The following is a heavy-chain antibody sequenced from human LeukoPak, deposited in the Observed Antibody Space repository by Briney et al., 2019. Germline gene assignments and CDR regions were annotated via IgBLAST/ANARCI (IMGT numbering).Heavy chain of an antibody. J-gene: IGHJ4*02. V-gene: IGHV1-18*01. Sequence: GASVKVSCKASGYTFTSYGISWVRQAPGQGLEWMGWISAYNGNTNYAQKLQGRVTMTTDTSTSTAYMELRSLRSDDTAVYYCAGGPESGTAEYGSGSYYNPYYFDYWGQGTLVTVSS. D-gene: IGHD3-10*01. CDR1: GYTFTSYG. CDR2: ISAYNGNT. CDR3: AGGPESGTAEYGSGSYYNPYYFDY.